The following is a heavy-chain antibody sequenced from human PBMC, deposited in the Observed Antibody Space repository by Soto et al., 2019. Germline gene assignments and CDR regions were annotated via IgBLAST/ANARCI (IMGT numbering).Heavy chain of an antibody. CDR1: GGSISSSSYY. Sequence: TSETLSLTCTVSGGSISSSSYYWGWIRQPPGKGLEWIGSIYYSGSTYYNPSLKSRVTISVDTSKNQFSLKLSSVTAADTAVYYCARQTDSSSSKWPFYYYYYMDVWGKGTTVTVSS. D-gene: IGHD6-6*01. CDR3: ARQTDSSSSKWPFYYYYYMDV. J-gene: IGHJ6*03. V-gene: IGHV4-39*01. CDR2: IYYSGST.